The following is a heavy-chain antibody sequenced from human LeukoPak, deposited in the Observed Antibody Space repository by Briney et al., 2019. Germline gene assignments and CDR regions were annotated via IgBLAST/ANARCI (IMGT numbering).Heavy chain of an antibody. CDR2: INPNSGGT. J-gene: IGHJ4*02. D-gene: IGHD4-17*01. CDR3: ARVNDYGDYVDY. CDR1: GYTFTGYY. Sequence: ASVKVSCKASGYTFTGYYMQWVRQAPGQRLEWMGWINPNSGGTNYAQKFQGKVTMTRDTSISTAYMELSRLRSDDTAVYYCARVNDYGDYVDYWGQGTLVTVSS. V-gene: IGHV1-2*02.